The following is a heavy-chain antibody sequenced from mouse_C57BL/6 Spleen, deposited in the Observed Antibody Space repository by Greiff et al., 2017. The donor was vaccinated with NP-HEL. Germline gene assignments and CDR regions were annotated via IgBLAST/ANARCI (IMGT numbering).Heavy chain of an antibody. CDR1: GYTFTSYW. CDR3: ARWGGDYFDY. V-gene: IGHV1-61*01. CDR2: IYPSDSET. D-gene: IGHD1-1*02. Sequence: QVQLQQSGAELVRPGSSVKLSCKASGYTFTSYWMDWVKQRPGQGLEWIGNIYPSDSETHYNQKFKDKATLTVDKSSSTAYMQLSSLTSEDSAVYYCARWGGDYFDYWGQGTTLTVSS. J-gene: IGHJ2*01.